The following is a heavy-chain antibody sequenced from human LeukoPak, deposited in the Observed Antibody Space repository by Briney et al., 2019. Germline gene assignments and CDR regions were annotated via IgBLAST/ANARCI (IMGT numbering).Heavy chain of an antibody. J-gene: IGHJ3*02. CDR2: IIPIFGTA. CDR3: ATRNYYDSSGFDAFDI. Sequence: ASVKVSCKASGGTFSSYAISWVRQAPGQGLEWMGGIIPIFGTANYAQKLQGRVTITADKSTSTAYMELSRLRSDDTAVYYCATRNYYDSSGFDAFDIWGQGTMVTVSS. D-gene: IGHD3-22*01. CDR1: GGTFSSYA. V-gene: IGHV1-69*06.